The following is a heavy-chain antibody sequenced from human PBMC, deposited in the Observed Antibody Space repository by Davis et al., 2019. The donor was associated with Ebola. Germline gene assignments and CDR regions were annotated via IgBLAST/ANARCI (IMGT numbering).Heavy chain of an antibody. Sequence: SQTLSLTCAVYGGSFSGYYWSWIRQPPGKGLEWIGEINHSGSTNYNPSLKSRVTISVDTSKNQFSLKLSSVTAADTAVYYCARGGSSWYYYYYMDVWGKGTTVTVSS. V-gene: IGHV4-34*01. CDR1: GGSFSGYY. D-gene: IGHD6-13*01. CDR2: INHSGST. CDR3: ARGGSSWYYYYYMDV. J-gene: IGHJ6*03.